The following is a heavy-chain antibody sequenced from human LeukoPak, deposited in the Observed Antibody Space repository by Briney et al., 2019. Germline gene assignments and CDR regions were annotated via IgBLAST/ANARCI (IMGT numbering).Heavy chain of an antibody. V-gene: IGHV3-23*01. J-gene: IGHJ4*02. CDR2: IAGGDEST. CDR1: GFIFNTNG. Sequence: GGSLRLSCAISGFIFNTNGMNWVRQSPGKGLEWLATIAGGDESTYYADSVKGRFTISRDNAKNTLYLQMNSLRAEDTAVYYCARDHRNYMFDYWGQGILVTVSS. D-gene: IGHD5-24*01. CDR3: ARDHRNYMFDY.